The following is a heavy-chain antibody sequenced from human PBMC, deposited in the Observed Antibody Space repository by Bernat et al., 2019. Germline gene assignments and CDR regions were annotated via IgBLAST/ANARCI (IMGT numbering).Heavy chain of an antibody. CDR1: GFTFSSYA. D-gene: IGHD3-10*01. J-gene: IGHJ6*02. CDR3: ARDSGLWFGEWYGMDV. CDR2: ISYDGSNK. Sequence: QVQLVESGGGLVQPGRSLRLSCAASGFTFSSYAMHWVRQAPGKGLEWVAVISYDGSNKYYADSVKGRFTISRDNSKNTLYLQMNSLRAEDTAVYYCARDSGLWFGEWYGMDVWGQGTTVTVSS. V-gene: IGHV3-30-3*01.